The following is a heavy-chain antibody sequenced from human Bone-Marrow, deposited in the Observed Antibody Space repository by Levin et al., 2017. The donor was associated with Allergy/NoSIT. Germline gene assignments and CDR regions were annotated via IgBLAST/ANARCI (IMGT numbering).Heavy chain of an antibody. Sequence: PGGSLRLSCAVSGFTVSNNYMNWVRQAPGKGLEWVSLIYSRGTTNYADSVKGRFTISRDSSKNILYLQMNSLRVEDTAVYYCTRDASPIAVAGGNIWGQGTMVTVSS. D-gene: IGHD6-19*01. V-gene: IGHV3-53*01. J-gene: IGHJ3*02. CDR3: TRDASPIAVAGGNI. CDR2: IYSRGTT. CDR1: GFTVSNNY.